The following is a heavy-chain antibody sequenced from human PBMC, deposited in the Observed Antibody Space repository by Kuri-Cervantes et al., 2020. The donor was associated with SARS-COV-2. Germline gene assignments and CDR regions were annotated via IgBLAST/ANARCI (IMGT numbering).Heavy chain of an antibody. D-gene: IGHD3-22*01. J-gene: IGHJ5*02. V-gene: IGHV4-38-2*02. Sequence: SETLSLTCAVSGYSISSGYYWGWIRQPPGKGLEWIGSIYHSGSTYYNPSLKSRVTISVDTSKNQFSLKLSSVTAADTAVYYCARDYYYDSSGYFFDPWGQGTLVTVSS. CDR2: IYHSGST. CDR3: ARDYYYDSSGYFFDP. CDR1: GYSISSGYY.